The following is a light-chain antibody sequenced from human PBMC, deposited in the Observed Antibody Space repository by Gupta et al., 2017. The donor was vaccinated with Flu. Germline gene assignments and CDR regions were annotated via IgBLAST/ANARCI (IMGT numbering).Light chain of an antibody. J-gene: IGLJ3*02. CDR2: GKN. V-gene: IGLV3-19*01. CDR3: NFRARRGNVV. Sequence: SSELTQDPAVSVALGQTVRITCQGDSLRSYYAGWYQQKQGQAPVLVIYGKNNRHSGIPDRGAGSSSGTNDSSTLTGAQAEDEADDDYNFRARRGNVVFGGGTKLTVL. CDR1: SLRSYY.